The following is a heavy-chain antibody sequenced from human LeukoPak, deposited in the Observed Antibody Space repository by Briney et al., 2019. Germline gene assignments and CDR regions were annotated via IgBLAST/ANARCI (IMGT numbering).Heavy chain of an antibody. CDR3: ARGEPYYYDSSGYWIH. Sequence: ASVKVSCKASGYTFTSYDINWVRQATGQGLEWMGLMNPNSGNTGYAQKFQGRVTMTRTTSISTAYMELSSLRSEDTAVYYCARGEPYYYDSSGYWIHWGQGTLVTVSS. D-gene: IGHD3-22*01. V-gene: IGHV1-8*01. CDR2: MNPNSGNT. J-gene: IGHJ4*02. CDR1: GYTFTSYD.